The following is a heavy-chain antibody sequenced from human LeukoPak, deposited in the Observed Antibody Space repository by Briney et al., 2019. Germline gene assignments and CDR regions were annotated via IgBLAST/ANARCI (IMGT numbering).Heavy chain of an antibody. D-gene: IGHD2-15*01. V-gene: IGHV3-72*01. Sequence: PGGSLRLSCAASGFTLSNHYIDWVRQAPGKGLEWVGRSGNKADSYTTEYAASVKGRFTISRDGSNNSLYLQMNRLKGGDTDVYYCTRGLAGRSVYAFDIWGPGTMVTVSS. CDR2: SGNKADSYTT. J-gene: IGHJ3*02. CDR1: GFTLSNHY. CDR3: TRGLAGRSVYAFDI.